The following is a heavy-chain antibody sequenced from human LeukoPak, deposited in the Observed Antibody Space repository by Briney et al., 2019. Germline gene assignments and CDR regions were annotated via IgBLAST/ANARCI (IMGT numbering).Heavy chain of an antibody. D-gene: IGHD2-2*01. Sequence: PGASVKVSCKASGYTFTSHDINWVRQATGQGLEWMGWMSPNSGDTGYAQKFQGRVTITADESTSTAYMELSSLRSEDTAVYYCARGYIVVVPAAMGGYYYYGMDVWGQGTTVTVSS. CDR2: MSPNSGDT. CDR1: GYTFTSHD. J-gene: IGHJ6*02. V-gene: IGHV1-8*01. CDR3: ARGYIVVVPAAMGGYYYYGMDV.